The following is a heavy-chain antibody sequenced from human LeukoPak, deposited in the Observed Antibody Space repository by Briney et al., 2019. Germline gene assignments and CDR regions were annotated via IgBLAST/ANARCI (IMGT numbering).Heavy chain of an antibody. CDR2: IKGDVRST. CDR3: TAIRPDY. V-gene: IGHV3-74*01. CDR1: GFTFSTSW. D-gene: IGHD2-21*02. J-gene: IGHJ4*02. Sequence: GGSLRLSCAASGFTFSTSWMHWVRHAPGKGLVWVARIKGDVRSTDYADSVKGRFTISRDDANNILYLQMNSLRAEDTAVYFCTAIRPDYWGQGTVVTVSS.